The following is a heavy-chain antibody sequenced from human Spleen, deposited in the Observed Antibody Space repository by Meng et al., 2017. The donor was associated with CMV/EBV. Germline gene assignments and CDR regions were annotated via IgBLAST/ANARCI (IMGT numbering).Heavy chain of an antibody. CDR3: ARALIRATIDY. J-gene: IGHJ4*02. CDR1: GGSFSGYY. V-gene: IGHV4-34*01. D-gene: IGHD1-26*01. CDR2: INHSAST. Sequence: QEEESCPGLLKPSVTLSLTCAVYGGSFSGYYWSWIRQPPGKGMEWIGEINHSASTNYNPSLKSRVTISVDTSKNQFSLKLSSVTAADTAVYYCARALIRATIDYWGQGTLVTVSS.